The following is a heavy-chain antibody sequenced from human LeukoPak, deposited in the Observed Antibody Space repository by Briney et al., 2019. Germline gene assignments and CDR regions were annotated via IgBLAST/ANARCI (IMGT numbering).Heavy chain of an antibody. Sequence: PSETLSLTCTVSGGSISSGGYYWSWIRQPPGKGLEWIGYIYHSGNTYYNPSLKSRVTISVDRSKNQFSLKLSSVTAADTAVYYCARGYCTNGVCYTVRQRGIRVGYFDLWGRGTLVTVSS. D-gene: IGHD2-8*01. CDR2: IYHSGNT. J-gene: IGHJ2*01. CDR3: ARGYCTNGVCYTVRQRGIRVGYFDL. CDR1: GGSISSGGYY. V-gene: IGHV4-30-2*01.